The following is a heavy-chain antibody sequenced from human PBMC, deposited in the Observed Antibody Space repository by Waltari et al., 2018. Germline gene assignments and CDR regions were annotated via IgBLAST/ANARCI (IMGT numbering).Heavy chain of an antibody. V-gene: IGHV4-34*01. CDR3: ARTLPRRLRLGELSPPYYFDY. CDR1: GGSFSGYY. CDR2: INHSGST. D-gene: IGHD3-16*02. Sequence: QVQLQQWGAGLLKPSETLSLTCAVYGGSFSGYYWSWIRQPPGKGLEWIGEINHSGSTNYNPSLKGRVTISVDTSKNQCSLKLSSVTAADTAVYYCARTLPRRLRLGELSPPYYFDYWGQGTLVTVSS. J-gene: IGHJ4*02.